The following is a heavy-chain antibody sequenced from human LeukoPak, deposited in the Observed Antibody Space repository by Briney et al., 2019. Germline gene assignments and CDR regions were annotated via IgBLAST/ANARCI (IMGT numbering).Heavy chain of an antibody. D-gene: IGHD6-19*01. CDR2: IKQDGSEK. CDR1: GFTFSSYW. V-gene: IGHV3-7*01. CDR3: ARNPDSSGWYGSIWYFDL. Sequence: GGSLRLSCAASGFTFSSYWMSWVRQAPGKGLEWVANIKQDGSEKYYVDSVKGRFTISRDDAKNSLYLQMNSLRAEDTAVYYCARNPDSSGWYGSIWYFDLWGRGTLVTVSS. J-gene: IGHJ2*01.